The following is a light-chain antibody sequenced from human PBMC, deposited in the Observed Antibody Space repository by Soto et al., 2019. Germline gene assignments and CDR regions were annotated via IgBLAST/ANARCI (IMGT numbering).Light chain of an antibody. J-gene: IGKJ5*01. CDR1: QSVSSN. V-gene: IGKV3D-15*02. CDR2: GTS. Sequence: EIVMTQSPATLSESPGERATLSCRASQSVSSNLAWYQQKRGQAPRLLIYGTSTRATGIPARFSGSGSGTEFTLTISSLQSEDFAVYYCQQYGSSPITFGQGTRLEIK. CDR3: QQYGSSPIT.